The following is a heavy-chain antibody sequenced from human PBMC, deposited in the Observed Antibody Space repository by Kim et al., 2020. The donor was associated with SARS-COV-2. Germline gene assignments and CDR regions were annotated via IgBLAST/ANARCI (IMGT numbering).Heavy chain of an antibody. CDR1: GGSFSGYY. Sequence: SETLSLTCAVYGGSFSGYYWSWIRQPPGKGLEWIGEINHSGSTNYNPSLKSRVTISVDTSKNQFSLKLSSVTAADTAVYYCARAYWYFDLWGRGTLVTVS. J-gene: IGHJ2*01. CDR3: ARAYWYFDL. V-gene: IGHV4-34*01. CDR2: INHSGST.